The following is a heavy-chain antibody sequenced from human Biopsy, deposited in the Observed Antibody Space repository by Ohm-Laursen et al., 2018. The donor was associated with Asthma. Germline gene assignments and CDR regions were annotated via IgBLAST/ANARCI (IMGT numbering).Heavy chain of an antibody. J-gene: IGHJ3*01. Sequence: PSVTPSCKLSGDTLIHLAIHSVRQAARQRREWMGWINAGDGNTTHSQKFHGRVTITRDTSASTAYMDLRSLRSEETAMYYCARTYYDFLSGQFNDAFALWGQGTMATVSS. D-gene: IGHD3-9*01. V-gene: IGHV1-3*01. CDR3: ARTYYDFLSGQFNDAFAL. CDR1: GDTLIHLA. CDR2: INAGDGNT.